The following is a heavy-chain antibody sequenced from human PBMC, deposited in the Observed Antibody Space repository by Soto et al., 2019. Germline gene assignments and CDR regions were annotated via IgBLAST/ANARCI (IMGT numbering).Heavy chain of an antibody. CDR3: ARDNYYDILTGYRDYGMDV. V-gene: IGHV3-64*01. J-gene: IGHJ6*02. CDR1: GFTFSSYA. Sequence: GGSLRLSCAASGFTFSSYAMHWVRQAPGKGLEYVSAISSNGGSTYYANSVKGRFTISRDNSKNTLYLQMGSLRAEDMAVYYCARDNYYDILTGYRDYGMDVWGQGTTVTVSS. CDR2: ISSNGGST. D-gene: IGHD3-9*01.